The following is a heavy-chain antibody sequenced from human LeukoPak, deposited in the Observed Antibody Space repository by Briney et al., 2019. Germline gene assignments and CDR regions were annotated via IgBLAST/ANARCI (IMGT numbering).Heavy chain of an antibody. D-gene: IGHD1-1*01. J-gene: IGHJ3*02. V-gene: IGHV1-8*01. Sequence: ASVKVSCKASGYTFTNYDINWVRQATGQGLEWMGWMNPNSGNTGYAQKFQGRVTMTRNTSISTAYMELSSLRSEDTAVYYRATRGSQLPKGAFDIWGQGTMVTVSS. CDR2: MNPNSGNT. CDR1: GYTFTNYD. CDR3: ATRGSQLPKGAFDI.